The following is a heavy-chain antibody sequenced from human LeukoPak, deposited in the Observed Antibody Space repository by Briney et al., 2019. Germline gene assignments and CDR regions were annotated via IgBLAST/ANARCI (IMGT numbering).Heavy chain of an antibody. Sequence: GGSLRLSCAASGFTFSRNTMNWVRQAPGKGLKWVSSIFSSSSYIYYADSVKGRFTISRDNAKNSLYLQMSSLRAEDTAVYYCASVKSGYWGQGTLVTVSS. D-gene: IGHD3-16*02. J-gene: IGHJ4*02. CDR3: ASVKSGY. V-gene: IGHV3-21*01. CDR1: GFTFSRNT. CDR2: IFSSSSYI.